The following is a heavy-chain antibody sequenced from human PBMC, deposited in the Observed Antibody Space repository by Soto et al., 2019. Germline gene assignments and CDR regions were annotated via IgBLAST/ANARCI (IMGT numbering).Heavy chain of an antibody. CDR1: GYTFTGYY. D-gene: IGHD5-12*01. J-gene: IGHJ4*02. Sequence: APVKVSCKASGYTFTGYYMHWVRQAPGQGLEWMGWINPNSGGTNYAQKFQGWVTMTRDTSISTAYMELSRLRSDDTAVYYCARSRGYSGYDSYYFDYWGQGTLVTVSS. CDR3: ARSRGYSGYDSYYFDY. CDR2: INPNSGGT. V-gene: IGHV1-2*04.